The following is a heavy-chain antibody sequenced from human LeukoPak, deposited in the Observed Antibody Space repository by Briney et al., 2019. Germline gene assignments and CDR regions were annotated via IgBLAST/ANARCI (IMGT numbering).Heavy chain of an antibody. Sequence: ASVKVSCKASGYTFTSYAMHWVRQAPGQRLEWMGWINAGNGNTKYSQKFQGRVTITRDTSASTTYMELSSLRSEDTAVYYCASAVPAAIVSRLDYWGQGTLVTVSS. CDR1: GYTFTSYA. V-gene: IGHV1-3*01. CDR2: INAGNGNT. J-gene: IGHJ4*02. D-gene: IGHD2-2*01. CDR3: ASAVPAAIVSRLDY.